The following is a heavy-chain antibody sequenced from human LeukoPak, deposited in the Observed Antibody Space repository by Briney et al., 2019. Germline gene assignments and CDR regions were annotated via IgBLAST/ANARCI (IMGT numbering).Heavy chain of an antibody. Sequence: PGGSLRLSCEASGFTFSNYWMSWVRQAPGKGLEWVANIKQDGSEKDYVDSVKGRFTISRDNAKNSLYLQMNSLRAEDTAVYYCARDSSGTGGYDYWGQGTLVTVSS. CDR3: ARDSSGTGGYDY. CDR2: IKQDGSEK. D-gene: IGHD3/OR15-3a*01. J-gene: IGHJ4*02. V-gene: IGHV3-7*01. CDR1: GFTFSNYW.